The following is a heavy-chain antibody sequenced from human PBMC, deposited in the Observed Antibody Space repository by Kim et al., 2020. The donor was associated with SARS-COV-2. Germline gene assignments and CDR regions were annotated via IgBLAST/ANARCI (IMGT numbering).Heavy chain of an antibody. J-gene: IGHJ4*02. V-gene: IGHV4-34*01. D-gene: IGHD5-18*01. CDR1: GGSFSGYY. CDR3: ARVSGYSYGYYFHY. Sequence: SETLSLTCAVYGGSFSGYYWSWIRQPPGKGLEWIGELNHSGSTNYNPSLKSRVTISVDTSKNQFSLKLSSVTAADTAVYYCARVSGYSYGYYFHYWSQG. CDR2: LNHSGST.